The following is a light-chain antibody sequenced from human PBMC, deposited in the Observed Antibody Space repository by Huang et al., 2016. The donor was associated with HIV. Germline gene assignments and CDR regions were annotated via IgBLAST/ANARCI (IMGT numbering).Light chain of an antibody. J-gene: IGKJ2*01. CDR3: QQSYSTPRT. CDR2: ATS. Sequence: DIQMTQSPSSLSASLGDRVTITCRASQSVSSYLNWYQQKPGEAPKLLIYATSTLQSGVPSRFSGSGSGTDFTLTISSLQPEDFATYYCQQSYSTPRTFGQGTKLEIK. CDR1: QSVSSY. V-gene: IGKV1-39*01.